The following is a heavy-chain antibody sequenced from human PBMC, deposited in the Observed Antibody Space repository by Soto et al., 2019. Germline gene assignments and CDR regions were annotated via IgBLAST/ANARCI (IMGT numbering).Heavy chain of an antibody. V-gene: IGHV1-3*01. Sequence: ASVKVSCKASGYTLTSYAMHWVRQAPGQRLEWMGWINAGNGNTKYSQKFQGRVTITRDTSASTAYMELSSLRSEDTAVYYCARDEGYSGSYYNLIVKWFDPWGQGTLVTVSS. CDR1: GYTLTSYA. J-gene: IGHJ5*02. D-gene: IGHD1-26*01. CDR3: ARDEGYSGSYYNLIVKWFDP. CDR2: INAGNGNT.